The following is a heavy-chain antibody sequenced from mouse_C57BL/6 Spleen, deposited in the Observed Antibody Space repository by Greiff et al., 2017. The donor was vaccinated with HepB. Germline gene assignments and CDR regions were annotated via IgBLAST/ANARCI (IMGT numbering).Heavy chain of an antibody. Sequence: QVQLKESGAELVKPGASVKISCKASGYAFSSYWMNWVKQRPGKGLEWIGQIYPGDGDTNYNGKFKGKATLTADKSSSTAYMQLSSLTSEDSAVYFCARGGYKSGFAYWGQGTLVTVSA. D-gene: IGHD2-2*01. J-gene: IGHJ3*01. CDR1: GYAFSSYW. V-gene: IGHV1-80*01. CDR3: ARGGYKSGFAY. CDR2: IYPGDGDT.